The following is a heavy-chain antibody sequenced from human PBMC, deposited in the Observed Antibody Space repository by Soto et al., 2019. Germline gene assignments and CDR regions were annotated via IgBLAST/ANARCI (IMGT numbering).Heavy chain of an antibody. D-gene: IGHD3-10*01. J-gene: IGHJ4*02. CDR2: IIPIFGTA. CDR1: GGTFSSYA. CDR3: ARGWEGSGSYYHYYFDY. Sequence: ASVKVSFKASGGTFSSYAISWVRQAPGQGLEWMGGIIPIFGTANYAQKFQGRVTITADESTSTAYMELSSLRSEDTAVYYCARGWEGSGSYYHYYFDYWGQGTLVTVSS. V-gene: IGHV1-69*13.